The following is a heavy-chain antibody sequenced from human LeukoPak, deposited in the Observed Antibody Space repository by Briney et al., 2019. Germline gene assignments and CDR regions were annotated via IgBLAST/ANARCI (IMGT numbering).Heavy chain of an antibody. CDR2: FRSNGSYI. CDR3: AIVGQIAIIRGNSGHWPRD. J-gene: IGHJ4*02. Sequence: GGSLRLSCAASGFTFSSYSMHWVRQAPGKGLEWVSSFRSNGSYIYYADSVKGRFTISRDNAKNTLSLQMNSLRAEDTAVYSCAIVGQIAIIRGNSGHWPRDWGQGTLVTVSS. CDR1: GFTFSSYS. V-gene: IGHV3-21*01. D-gene: IGHD3-10*01.